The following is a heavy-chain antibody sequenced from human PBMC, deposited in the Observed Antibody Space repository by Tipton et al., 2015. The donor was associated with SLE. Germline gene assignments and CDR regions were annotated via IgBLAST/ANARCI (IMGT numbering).Heavy chain of an antibody. CDR3: ARDLPFDY. J-gene: IGHJ4*02. CDR1: VFTFSSYE. CDR2: IYSGGST. V-gene: IGHV3-53*04. Sequence: SLRLSCAASVFTFSSYEMNWVRQAPGKGLEWVSVIYSGGSTYYADSVKGRFTISRHNSKNTLYLQMNSLRAEDTAVYYCARDLPFDYWGQGTLVTVSS. D-gene: IGHD5/OR15-5a*01.